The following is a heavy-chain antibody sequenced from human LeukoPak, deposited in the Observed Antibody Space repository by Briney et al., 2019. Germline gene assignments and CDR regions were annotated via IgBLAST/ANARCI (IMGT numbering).Heavy chain of an antibody. Sequence: SETLSLTCTVSGGSISSYYWSWLRQPPGKGLEWGGYIYYSGSTNYNPSLKSRVTISVDTSKNQFSLKLSSVTAADTAVYYCARVGSSSWYVFDYWGQGTLVTVSS. CDR1: GGSISSYY. J-gene: IGHJ4*02. V-gene: IGHV4-59*01. CDR3: ARVGSSSWYVFDY. CDR2: IYYSGST. D-gene: IGHD6-13*01.